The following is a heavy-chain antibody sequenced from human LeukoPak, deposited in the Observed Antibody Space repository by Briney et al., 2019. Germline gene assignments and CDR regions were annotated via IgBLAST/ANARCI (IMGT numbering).Heavy chain of an antibody. J-gene: IGHJ4*02. V-gene: IGHV3-66*01. CDR2: IYSGGST. CDR1: GFTVSSNY. Sequence: GGSLRLSCAASGFTVSSNYMSLVRQAPGKGLEWVSVIYSGGSTYYADSVKGRFTISRDNSKNTLYLQMNSLRAEDTAVYYCARDSAAMGAYYFDYWGQGTLVTVSS. D-gene: IGHD5-18*01. CDR3: ARDSAAMGAYYFDY.